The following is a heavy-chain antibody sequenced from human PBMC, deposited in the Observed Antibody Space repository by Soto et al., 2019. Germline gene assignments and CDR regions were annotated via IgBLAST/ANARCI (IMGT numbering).Heavy chain of an antibody. CDR3: ARVGYEEDSSGYYLGY. Sequence: QVQLRESGPGLVKPSGTLSLTCAVSGGSISSSNWWSWVRQPPGKGLEWIGEIYHSGSTNYNPSLKSRVTISVDKYKNQVSLKLSSVAAADTAVYYCARVGYEEDSSGYYLGYWGQGTLVTVSS. D-gene: IGHD3-22*01. CDR2: IYHSGST. J-gene: IGHJ4*02. V-gene: IGHV4-4*02. CDR1: GGSISSSNW.